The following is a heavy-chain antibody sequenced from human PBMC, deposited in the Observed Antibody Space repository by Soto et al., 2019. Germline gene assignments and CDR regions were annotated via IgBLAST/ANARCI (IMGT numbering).Heavy chain of an antibody. Sequence: EVQLVESGGGLVQPGGSLRVSCAAAGFSFSDYWMTWVRQVPGKGLEWVANIKQDGSEKYYADSVKGRFTISRDNAKSSLYVQLNSLRAEDTAVYYCARSRAGRTAASYYDYMDVWGKGTTVTVSS. CDR2: IKQDGSEK. J-gene: IGHJ6*03. D-gene: IGHD2-2*01. V-gene: IGHV3-7*01. CDR1: GFSFSDYW. CDR3: ARSRAGRTAASYYDYMDV.